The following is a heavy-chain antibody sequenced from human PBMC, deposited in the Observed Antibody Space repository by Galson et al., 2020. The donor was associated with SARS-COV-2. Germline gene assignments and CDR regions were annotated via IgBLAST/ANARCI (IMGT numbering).Heavy chain of an antibody. D-gene: IGHD2-8*01. CDR1: GFTFSSYG. V-gene: IGHV3-33*01. J-gene: IGHJ5*02. Sequence: TGGSLRLSCAASGFTFSSYGMHWVRQAPGKGLEWVAVIWYDGSNKYYADSVKGRFTISRDNSKNTLYLQMNSLRAEDTAVYYCARTDCTNGVCSMGWFDPWGQGTLVTVSS. CDR3: ARTDCTNGVCSMGWFDP. CDR2: IWYDGSNK.